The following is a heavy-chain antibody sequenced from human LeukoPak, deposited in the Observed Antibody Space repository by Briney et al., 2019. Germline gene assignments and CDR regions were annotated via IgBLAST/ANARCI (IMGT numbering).Heavy chain of an antibody. D-gene: IGHD3-22*01. Sequence: SQTLSLTCTVSGGSISSGGYYWSWIRQPPGKGLEWIGYIYHSGSTYYNPSLKSRVTISVDTSKNQFSLKLSSVTAADTAVYYRARLYGGYYHAEYFQHWGQGTLVTVSS. J-gene: IGHJ1*01. V-gene: IGHV4-30-2*02. CDR1: GGSISSGGYY. CDR3: ARLYGGYYHAEYFQH. CDR2: IYHSGST.